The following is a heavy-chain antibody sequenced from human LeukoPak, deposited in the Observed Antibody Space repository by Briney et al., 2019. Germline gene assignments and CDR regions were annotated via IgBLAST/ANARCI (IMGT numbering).Heavy chain of an antibody. Sequence: GGSLRLSCAGSGFTFSRFSMIWVRQAPGKGLEWVANIKQDGSEKDYVDALKGRFTISRDNAKNSLYLQMNSLRAEDTAVYYCARWLELMRNFDWWGQGTLVTVSS. CDR2: IKQDGSEK. V-gene: IGHV3-7*01. CDR1: GFTFSRFS. D-gene: IGHD5-24*01. CDR3: ARWLELMRNFDW. J-gene: IGHJ4*02.